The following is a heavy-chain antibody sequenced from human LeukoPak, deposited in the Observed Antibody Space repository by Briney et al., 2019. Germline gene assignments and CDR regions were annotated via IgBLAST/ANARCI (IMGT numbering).Heavy chain of an antibody. CDR3: AKGGVLYYYYGMDV. CDR1: GFTFSSYS. Sequence: GGSLRLSCAASGFTFSSYSMNWVRQAPGKGLEWVSYISSSSSTIYYADSVKGRFTISRDNSKNTLYLQMNSLRAEDTAVYYCAKGGVLYYYYGMDVWGQGTTVTVSS. J-gene: IGHJ6*02. CDR2: ISSSSSTI. D-gene: IGHD3-10*01. V-gene: IGHV3-48*01.